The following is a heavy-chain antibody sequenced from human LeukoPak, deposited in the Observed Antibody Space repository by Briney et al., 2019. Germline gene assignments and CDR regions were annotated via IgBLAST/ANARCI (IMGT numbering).Heavy chain of an antibody. J-gene: IGHJ4*02. CDR3: AKFDFGDYRPTYVDH. CDR1: GFTFSDYG. D-gene: IGHD4-17*01. V-gene: IGHV3-23*01. CDR2: ISGSGGST. Sequence: GGSLRLSCAASGFTFSDYGMSWVRQAPGKGLEWVSAISGSGGSTYYADSVKGRFTISRDNSRNTLFLQMNTLRTEDTAVYHCAKFDFGDYRPTYVDHWGQGTLVTVSS.